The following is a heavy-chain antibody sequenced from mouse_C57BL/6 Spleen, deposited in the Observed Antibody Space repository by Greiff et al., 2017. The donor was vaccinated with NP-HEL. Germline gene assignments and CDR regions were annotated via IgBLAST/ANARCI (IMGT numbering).Heavy chain of an antibody. CDR1: SYTFTSYG. CDR3: AREGVYGNYDWFAY. CDR2: IYPRSGNT. Sequence: QVQLQQSGAELARPGASVKLSCKASSYTFTSYGISWVKQRTGQGLEWIGEIYPRSGNTYYNEKFKGKATLTADKSSSTAYMELRSLTSEDSAVYFCAREGVYGNYDWFAYWGQGTLVTVSA. V-gene: IGHV1-81*01. J-gene: IGHJ3*01. D-gene: IGHD2-1*01.